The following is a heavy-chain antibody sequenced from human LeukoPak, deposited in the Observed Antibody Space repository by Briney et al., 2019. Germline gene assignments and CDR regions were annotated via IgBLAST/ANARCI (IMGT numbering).Heavy chain of an antibody. V-gene: IGHV4-59*01. Sequence: SETLSLTCTVSGGSISSYYWSWIRQPPGKGLEWMGYIYYSGSTNYNPSLKSRVTISVDTSKNQFSLKLSSVTAADTAVYYCASSPAAHRDFDYWGQGTLVTVSS. J-gene: IGHJ4*02. CDR3: ASSPAAHRDFDY. CDR2: IYYSGST. CDR1: GGSISSYY. D-gene: IGHD2-15*01.